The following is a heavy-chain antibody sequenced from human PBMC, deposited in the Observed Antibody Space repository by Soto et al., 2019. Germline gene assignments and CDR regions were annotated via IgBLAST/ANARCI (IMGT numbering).Heavy chain of an antibody. V-gene: IGHV3-33*01. D-gene: IGHD4-17*01. CDR2: IWYDGSNK. Sequence: GGSLRLSCAASGFTFSSYGMHWVRQAPGKGLEWVAVIWYDGSNKYYADSVKGRFTISRDNSKNTLYLQMNSLRAEDTAVYYCARTGVYGDFYFDYWGQGTLVTVSS. J-gene: IGHJ4*02. CDR3: ARTGVYGDFYFDY. CDR1: GFTFSSYG.